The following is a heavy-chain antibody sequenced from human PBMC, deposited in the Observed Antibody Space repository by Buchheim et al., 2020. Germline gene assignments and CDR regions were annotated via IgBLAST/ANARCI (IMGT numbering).Heavy chain of an antibody. Sequence: QVQLVESGGGVVQPGRSLRLSCAASGFTFSSYGMHWVRQAPGKGLEWVAVIWYDGSNKYYADSVKGRFTISSDNSKNTLYLQMNSLRAEDTAVYYCARGAYGDYVFDYWGQGTL. CDR3: ARGAYGDYVFDY. J-gene: IGHJ4*02. CDR2: IWYDGSNK. D-gene: IGHD4-17*01. CDR1: GFTFSSYG. V-gene: IGHV3-33*08.